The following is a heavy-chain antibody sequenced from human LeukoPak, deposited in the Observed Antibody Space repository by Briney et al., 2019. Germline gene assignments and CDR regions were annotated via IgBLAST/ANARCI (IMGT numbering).Heavy chain of an antibody. CDR2: ISGSGGNT. D-gene: IGHD3-9*01. CDR3: AKSDDILTGYPYGMDV. V-gene: IGHV3-23*01. Sequence: GGTLRLSCAASGFTFNSYAMSWVRQAPGKGLEWVSAISGSGGNTYYADSVKGRFTISRDNSKNTLYLQMNSLRAEDTAVYYCAKSDDILTGYPYGMDVWGKGTTVTVSS. CDR1: GFTFNSYA. J-gene: IGHJ6*04.